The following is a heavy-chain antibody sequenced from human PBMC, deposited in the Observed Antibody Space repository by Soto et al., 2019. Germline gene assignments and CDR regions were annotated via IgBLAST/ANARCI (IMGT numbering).Heavy chain of an antibody. CDR3: ARGLLVWFGELSRRGDHYSYMDV. V-gene: IGHV4-34*01. CDR2: INDSGST. J-gene: IGHJ6*03. D-gene: IGHD3-10*01. Sequence: QVQLQQWGAGLLKPSEILSLTCAVYGGSFSGYYWTWIRQSPGKGLEGIGEINDSGSTNYNPSLMSRVTISVDSAKKQVSLKLNSVTAADTAVYYCARGLLVWFGELSRRGDHYSYMDVWGKGTTVTVSS. CDR1: GGSFSGYY.